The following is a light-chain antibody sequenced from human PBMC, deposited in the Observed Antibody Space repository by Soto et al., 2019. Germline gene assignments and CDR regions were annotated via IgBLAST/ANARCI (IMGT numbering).Light chain of an antibody. CDR1: SSDFGGYNY. V-gene: IGLV2-8*01. CDR3: TSYAGDTSLGV. CDR2: EVS. Sequence: QSALTQPPSASGSPGQSVTISCTGTSSDFGGYNYVSWYQQHPGKAPKLMIYEVSKRPSGVPDRFSGSKSGNTASLTVSGLQAEDEADYYCTSYAGDTSLGVLGGGTKLTVL. J-gene: IGLJ3*02.